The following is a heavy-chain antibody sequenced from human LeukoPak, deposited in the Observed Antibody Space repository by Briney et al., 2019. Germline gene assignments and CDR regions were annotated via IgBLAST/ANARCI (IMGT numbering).Heavy chain of an antibody. J-gene: IGHJ4*02. CDR2: ISGSGDST. CDR1: GFRFSSYA. Sequence: GGSLRLSCGASGFRFSSYAMSWVRQAPGKGLEWVSSISGSGDSTYYTDSVKGRFAISRDNSKSTLYLQMNSLGTDDTALYYCVKGGQNYDFWRFDYWGQGTLVTASS. D-gene: IGHD3-3*01. CDR3: VKGGQNYDFWRFDY. V-gene: IGHV3-23*01.